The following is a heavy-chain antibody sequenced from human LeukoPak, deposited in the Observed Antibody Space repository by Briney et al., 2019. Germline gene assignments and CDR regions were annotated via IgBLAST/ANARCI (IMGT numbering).Heavy chain of an antibody. CDR1: GFTFTNYA. CDR2: ISGGGGTT. V-gene: IGHV3-23*01. J-gene: IGHJ3*02. CDR3: AKPFGYGGPQKGAFDI. Sequence: GGSLRLSCAASGFTFTNYAMSWVRQAPGKGLEWVSVISGGGGTTYQPDSVKGRFTISRDNSKNTLYLQMNSLRAEDTAVYYCAKPFGYGGPQKGAFDIWGQGTMVTVSS. D-gene: IGHD4/OR15-4a*01.